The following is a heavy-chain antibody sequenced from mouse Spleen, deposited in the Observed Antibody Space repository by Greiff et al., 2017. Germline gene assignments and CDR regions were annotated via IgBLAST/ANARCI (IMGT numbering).Heavy chain of an antibody. Sequence: VQLQESGAELVKPGASVKLSCKASGYTFTSYWMQWVKQRPGQGLEWIGEIDPSDSYTNYNQKFKGKATLTVDTSSSTAYMQLSSLTSEDSAVYYCARSGAYGNYADYYAMDYWGQGTSVTVSS. CDR1: GYTFTSYW. CDR3: ARSGAYGNYADYYAMDY. J-gene: IGHJ4*01. V-gene: IGHV1-50*01. CDR2: IDPSDSYT. D-gene: IGHD2-1*01.